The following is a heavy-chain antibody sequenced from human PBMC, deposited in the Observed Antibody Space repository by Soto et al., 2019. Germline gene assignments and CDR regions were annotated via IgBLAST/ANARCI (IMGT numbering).Heavy chain of an antibody. V-gene: IGHV1-58*02. CDR3: AAAAPVIMITFGGVIAPTDAFDL. Sequence: QMQLVQSGPEVKKPGTSVKVSCKASGFTFTSSAMQWVRQARGQRLEWIGWIVVGSGNTNYAQKFQERVTITRDMSTSTAYMELSSLRSEDTAVYYCAAAAPVIMITFGGVIAPTDAFDLWGQGTMVTVSS. CDR2: IVVGSGNT. CDR1: GFTFTSSA. J-gene: IGHJ3*01. D-gene: IGHD3-16*02.